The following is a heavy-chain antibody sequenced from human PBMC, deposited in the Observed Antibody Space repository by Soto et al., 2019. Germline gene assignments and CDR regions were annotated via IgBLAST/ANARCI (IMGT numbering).Heavy chain of an antibody. CDR3: ARSLRATSPLSY. D-gene: IGHD3-10*01. Sequence: VQLVESGGGLVKPGGSLRLSCEASGFRFMDYYMGCIRQGPGKRLEWISDISVTSYDTKYADSVKGRFTISRDNAANFLFLHMNSLRDEDTAVYFCARSLRATSPLSYWGQGTPVTVSS. V-gene: IGHV3-11*06. CDR1: GFRFMDYY. J-gene: IGHJ4*02. CDR2: ISVTSYDT.